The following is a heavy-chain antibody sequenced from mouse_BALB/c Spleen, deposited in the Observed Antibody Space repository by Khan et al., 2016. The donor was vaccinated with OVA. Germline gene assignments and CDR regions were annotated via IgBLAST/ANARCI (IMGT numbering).Heavy chain of an antibody. V-gene: IGHV1-22*01. D-gene: IGHD3-3*01. Sequence: VRLQQSGPELVKPGASVKMSCKTSGYTFTEYTLHWVKQSHGKSLEWIGVINPNNGATSYNQKFKGKATLTVDKSSSTAYLEFRSLTSEDSAVDYCARDAGRYWGQGTSVTVSS. J-gene: IGHJ4*01. CDR3: ARDAGRY. CDR2: INPNNGAT. CDR1: GYTFTEYT.